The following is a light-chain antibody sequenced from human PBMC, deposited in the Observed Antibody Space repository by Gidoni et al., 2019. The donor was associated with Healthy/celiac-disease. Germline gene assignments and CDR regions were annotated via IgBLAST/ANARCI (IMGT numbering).Light chain of an antibody. V-gene: IGKV1-9*01. CDR2: AAS. CDR3: QQLNSYPP. Sequence: IQLTQSPSSLSASVEDRVTITCRASQGISSYLAWYQQKPGKAPKLLIYAASTLQSGVPSRFSGSGSGTDFTLTISSLQPEDFATYYCQQLNSYPPFGGGTKVEIK. CDR1: QGISSY. J-gene: IGKJ4*01.